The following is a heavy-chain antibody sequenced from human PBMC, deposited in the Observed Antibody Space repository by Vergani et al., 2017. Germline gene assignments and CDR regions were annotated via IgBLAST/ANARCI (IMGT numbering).Heavy chain of an antibody. CDR3: ARISGGSTPYLHD. V-gene: IGHV3-7*02. D-gene: IGHD2-15*01. CDR1: GYTFSTYG. CDR2: INRDGTET. Sequence: VQLVQSGAEVKKLGASVKVSCKASGYTFSTYGISWVRQAPGQGLAWVASINRDGTETFYVDSVKGRFTISRDNAKTTLYLQMNSLRDEDRGFYYWARISGGSTPYLHDWGQGTLVTVAS. J-gene: IGHJ1*01.